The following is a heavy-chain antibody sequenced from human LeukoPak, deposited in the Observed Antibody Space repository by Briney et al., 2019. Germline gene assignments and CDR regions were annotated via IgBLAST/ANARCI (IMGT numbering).Heavy chain of an antibody. V-gene: IGHV1-2*06. CDR3: ARDLGIYYDSSGYYQVY. CDR1: GYTFTGYY. J-gene: IGHJ4*02. CDR2: INPNSGGT. Sequence: GASVKVSCKASGYTFTGYYMHWVRQAPGQGLEWMGRINPNSGGTNYAQKFQGRVTMTRDTSISTAYMELSRLRSDNTAVYYCARDLGIYYDSSGYYQVYWGQGTLVTVSS. D-gene: IGHD3-22*01.